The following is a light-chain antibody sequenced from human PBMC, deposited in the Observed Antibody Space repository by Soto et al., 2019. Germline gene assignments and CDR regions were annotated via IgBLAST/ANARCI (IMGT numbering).Light chain of an antibody. V-gene: IGKV3-20*01. J-gene: IGKJ4*01. CDR2: GTS. Sequence: EIVLTQSPGTLSLSPGERATLSCRASQSVSSSYLAWYQQKPGQAPRLLIYGTSNRATGIPDRFSGSGSGTDFTLTINRLEPEDSATYYCQQLNSTSLTFGGGTKVEIK. CDR3: QQLNSTSLT. CDR1: QSVSSSY.